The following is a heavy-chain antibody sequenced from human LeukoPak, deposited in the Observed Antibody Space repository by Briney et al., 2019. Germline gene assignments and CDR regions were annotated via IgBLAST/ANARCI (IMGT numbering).Heavy chain of an antibody. CDR1: GFTFSNYW. CDR2: IKQDGSEK. J-gene: IGHJ5*02. V-gene: IGHV3-7*03. Sequence: QPGGSLRLSCAASGFTFSNYWMSWVRQAPGKGLEWVANIKQDGSEKYYVDSVKGRFTISRDNAKNSLSLQMNSLRAEDTAVYYCARDEGWFDPWGQGTLVTVSS. CDR3: ARDEGWFDP.